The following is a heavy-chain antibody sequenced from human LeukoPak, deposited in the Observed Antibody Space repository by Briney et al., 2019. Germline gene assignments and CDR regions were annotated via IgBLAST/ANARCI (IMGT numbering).Heavy chain of an antibody. CDR3: ARGMEIAASNWFDP. D-gene: IGHD6-25*01. J-gene: IGHJ5*02. V-gene: IGHV1-18*01. Sequence: ASVKVSCKGSGYTFTSYGISWVRQAPGQGPEWMGWISAYSTYNGNTNYAQKFQGGVTMTTDTSTSTAYMELRSLRSDDTAVYYCARGMEIAASNWFDPWGQGTLVTVSS. CDR1: GYTFTSYG. CDR2: ISAYSTYNGNT.